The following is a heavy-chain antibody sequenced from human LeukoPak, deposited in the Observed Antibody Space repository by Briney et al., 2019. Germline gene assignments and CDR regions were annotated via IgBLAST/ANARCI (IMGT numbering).Heavy chain of an antibody. CDR1: GFTFSNYW. V-gene: IGHV3-7*05. D-gene: IGHD3-22*01. Sequence: PGGSLRLSCAASGFTFSNYWMSWVRQAPGKGLEWVANIKQDGSQKYYVDSVKGRFTVSRDNAKNSLYLQMNSLRGEDTAVFYCARKRYDSSGYWVDFWGQGTLVTVSS. J-gene: IGHJ4*02. CDR2: IKQDGSQK. CDR3: ARKRYDSSGYWVDF.